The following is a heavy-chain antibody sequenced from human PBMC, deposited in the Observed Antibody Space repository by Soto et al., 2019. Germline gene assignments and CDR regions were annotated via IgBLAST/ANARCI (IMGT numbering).Heavy chain of an antibody. CDR2: IQYNCYS. J-gene: IGHJ6*02. V-gene: IGHV4-59*08. Sequence: QVQLQESGPGLVKPSETLSLTCTVSGGSITNYYCSWFRQPPGKGLEWIGYIQYNCYSAYNLSLRARVTMSLDTSKTQFSLLLESVPATDTAVSFCASHGFGSLHGVVDVWGQGTTVIVSS. CDR1: GGSITNYY. CDR3: ASHGFGSLHGVVDV. D-gene: IGHD1-26*01.